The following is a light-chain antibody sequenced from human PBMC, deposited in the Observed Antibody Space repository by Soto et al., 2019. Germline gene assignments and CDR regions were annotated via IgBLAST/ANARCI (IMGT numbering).Light chain of an antibody. CDR1: QSVSSSY. CDR2: GAS. V-gene: IGKV3-20*01. Sequence: EIVLTQSPGTLSLSPGERATLSCRASQSVSSSYLAWYQHKPGQAHRLLIYGASSRPTGIPDRFSGSGSGTDFTLTISRLEPEDFAVYYCQQYGSSSWTFGQGTKVDVK. CDR3: QQYGSSSWT. J-gene: IGKJ1*01.